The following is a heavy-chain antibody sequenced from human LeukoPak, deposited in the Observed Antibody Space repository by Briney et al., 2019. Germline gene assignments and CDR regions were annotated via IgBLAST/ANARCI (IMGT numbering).Heavy chain of an antibody. J-gene: IGHJ4*02. D-gene: IGHD3-10*01. Sequence: GGSLRLSCAASGFTFSSYAMSWVRQAPGKGLEWVSAISGSGGSTYYADSVKGRFTISRDNSKNTLYLQMNSLRAEDTAVCYCAKDLWFGNQAFDYWGQGTLVTVSS. CDR2: ISGSGGST. CDR1: GFTFSSYA. CDR3: AKDLWFGNQAFDY. V-gene: IGHV3-23*01.